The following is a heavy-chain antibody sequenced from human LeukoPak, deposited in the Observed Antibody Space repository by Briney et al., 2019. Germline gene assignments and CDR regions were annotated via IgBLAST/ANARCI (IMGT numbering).Heavy chain of an antibody. CDR3: AKRGLVIRVILVGFHKEAYYFDS. V-gene: IGHV3-23*01. CDR2: ISGSGGGT. D-gene: IGHD3-22*01. Sequence: AGSLSLSCVVSGMTLTDYGMSWIRQAPGKGLEWVGGISGSGGGTEYADSVKARFTISRDNRKNTLYLQMHSLRAEDTAMYFWAKRGLVIRVILVGFHKEAYYFDSCGQGGLVTASS. J-gene: IGHJ4*02. CDR1: GMTLTDYG.